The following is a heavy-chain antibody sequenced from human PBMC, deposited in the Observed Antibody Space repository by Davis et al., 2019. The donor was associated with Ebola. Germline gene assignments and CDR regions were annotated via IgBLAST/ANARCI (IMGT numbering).Heavy chain of an antibody. CDR1: GFTFSNAW. Sequence: GESLKISCAASGFTFSNAWMSWVRQAPGKGLEWVGRIKSKTDGGTTDYAAPVKGRFTISRDNSKNTLYLQMNSLRVEDTGIYYCAKDIVGGEGDYFDHWGQGTPVTVSS. J-gene: IGHJ4*02. CDR2: IKSKTDGGTT. D-gene: IGHD2-21*01. CDR3: AKDIVGGEGDYFDH. V-gene: IGHV3-15*01.